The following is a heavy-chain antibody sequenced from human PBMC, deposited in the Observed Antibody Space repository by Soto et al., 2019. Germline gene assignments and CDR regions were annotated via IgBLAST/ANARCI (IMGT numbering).Heavy chain of an antibody. J-gene: IGHJ6*02. Sequence: GGSLRLSCAASGFTFSSYGMQCVRPAPGKGLGWVAVIWYDGSNKYYADSVKGRFTISRDNSKNTLYLQMNSLRAEDTAVYYCARDPGYSSSWYFNYYYYYGMDVWGQGTTVTVSS. V-gene: IGHV3-33*01. CDR1: GFTFSSYG. CDR3: ARDPGYSSSWYFNYYYYYGMDV. D-gene: IGHD6-13*01. CDR2: IWYDGSNK.